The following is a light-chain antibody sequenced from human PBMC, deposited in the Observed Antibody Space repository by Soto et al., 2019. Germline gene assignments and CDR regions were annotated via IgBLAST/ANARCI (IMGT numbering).Light chain of an antibody. CDR2: ATS. CDR1: QSIGNY. V-gene: IGKV3-20*01. Sequence: EVVLTQSPATLSLSPGEGATLSCRASQSIGNYLAWYQQKPGQAPRLLIYATSNRATGIPARFSGSGSGTDFTLTISRLEPEDFAVYYCQQYGSSPLYTFGQGTKLEIK. J-gene: IGKJ2*01. CDR3: QQYGSSPLYT.